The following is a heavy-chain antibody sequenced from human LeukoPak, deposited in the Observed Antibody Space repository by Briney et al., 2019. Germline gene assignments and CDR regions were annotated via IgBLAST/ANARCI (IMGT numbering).Heavy chain of an antibody. Sequence: ASVKVSCKASGYTFTSYDINWVRQATGQGLEWMGWMNPNSGNTGYAQKFQGRVTMTRNTSISTAYMELSSLRSEDTAVYYCARGSKDYYDSGGYYYYWGQGTLVTVSS. CDR1: GYTFTSYD. V-gene: IGHV1-8*01. J-gene: IGHJ4*02. CDR2: MNPNSGNT. D-gene: IGHD3-22*01. CDR3: ARGSKDYYDSGGYYYY.